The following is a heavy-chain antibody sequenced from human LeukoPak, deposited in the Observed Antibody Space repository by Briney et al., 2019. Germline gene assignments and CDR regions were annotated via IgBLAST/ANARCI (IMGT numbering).Heavy chain of an antibody. CDR2: ISGTSTYI. D-gene: IGHD6-6*01. J-gene: IGHJ4*02. CDR1: GFTFSSCS. Sequence: GGSLRLSCAASGFTFSSCSMNWVRQAPGKGLEWVSSISGTSTYIYYADSVKGRFTISRDNAKNSLYLQMDSLRAEDTAVYYCARAEYSSSSGVFDYWGQGTLVTVSS. V-gene: IGHV3-21*01. CDR3: ARAEYSSSSGVFDY.